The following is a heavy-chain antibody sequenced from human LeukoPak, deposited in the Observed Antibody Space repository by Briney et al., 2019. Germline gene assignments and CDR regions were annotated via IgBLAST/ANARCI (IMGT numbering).Heavy chain of an antibody. CDR3: ARGHFNILTGYYIDS. V-gene: IGHV4-31*03. CDR1: GGSISSGGYY. D-gene: IGHD3-9*01. Sequence: SETLSLTCSVSGGSISSGGYYWSGIRQHPGKGLEWIGHIYYIGSTYYNPSLKSRVTISVDTSKKQFSLKLSSVTAADTAVYYCARGHFNILTGYYIDSWGHGALVTVSS. J-gene: IGHJ5*01. CDR2: IYYIGST.